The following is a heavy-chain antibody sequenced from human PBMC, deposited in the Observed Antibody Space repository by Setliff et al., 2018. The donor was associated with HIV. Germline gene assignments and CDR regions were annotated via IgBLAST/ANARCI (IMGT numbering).Heavy chain of an antibody. D-gene: IGHD3-3*01. CDR3: AREYDVLSGSYISAFDI. V-gene: IGHV1-2*04. CDR1: GYTFTDYF. CDR2: INPSNGAT. Sequence: ASVKVSCKASGYTFTDYFIHWVRQAPGQGLEWVGRINPSNGATDFGQKFQGWITMTRDTSSRTAYLEVSRLTSDDTAVYYCAREYDVLSGSYISAFDIWGQGTMVTVSS. J-gene: IGHJ3*02.